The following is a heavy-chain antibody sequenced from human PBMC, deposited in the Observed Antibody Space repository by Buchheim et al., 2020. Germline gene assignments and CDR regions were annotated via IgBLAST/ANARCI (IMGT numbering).Heavy chain of an antibody. CDR2: IIPIFGTA. CDR1: GGTFSSYA. J-gene: IGHJ6*02. CDR3: ARDWDVVVPAAMREGDYYGMDV. V-gene: IGHV1-69*01. D-gene: IGHD2-2*01. Sequence: QVQLVQSGAEVKKPGSSVKVSCKASGGTFSSYAISWVRQAPGQGLEWMGGIIPIFGTANYAQKFQGRVTITADESTSTAYMELSSLRSEDTAVYYCARDWDVVVPAAMREGDYYGMDVWGQGTT.